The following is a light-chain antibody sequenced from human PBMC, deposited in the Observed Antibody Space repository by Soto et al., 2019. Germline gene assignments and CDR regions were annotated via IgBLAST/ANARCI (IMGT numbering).Light chain of an antibody. V-gene: IGKV3-20*01. CDR3: QQYSSSPQT. CDR2: GAS. J-gene: IGKJ1*01. CDR1: QSVRSSY. Sequence: EIVLTPSPGTLSLSPGERVTLSCRASQSVRSSYLALYQQKPGQAPSLLIYGASNRATGIADRFSGSGSGTDFTLTISRLEPEDFAVYYCQQYSSSPQTVGQGTKVDI.